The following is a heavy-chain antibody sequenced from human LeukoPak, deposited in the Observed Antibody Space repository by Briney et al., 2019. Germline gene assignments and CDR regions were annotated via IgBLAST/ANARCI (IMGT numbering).Heavy chain of an antibody. CDR1: GGSISSGSYY. Sequence: SQTLSLTCTVSGGSISSGSYYWSWIRQPPGKGLEWVGRIYTSGSTNYNPSLKSRVTISVDTSKNQFSLKLSSVTAADTAVYYCARNPYYYDSSGLIDYWGQGTLVTVSS. CDR2: IYTSGST. J-gene: IGHJ4*02. V-gene: IGHV4-61*02. D-gene: IGHD3-22*01. CDR3: ARNPYYYDSSGLIDY.